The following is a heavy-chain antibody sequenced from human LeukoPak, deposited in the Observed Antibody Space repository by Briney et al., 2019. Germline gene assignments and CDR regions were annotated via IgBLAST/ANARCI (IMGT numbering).Heavy chain of an antibody. J-gene: IGHJ4*02. CDR1: GGTFSSYA. D-gene: IGHD5-18*01. CDR3: AGEGQRGYSYGTIDY. CDR2: IIPIFGTA. Sequence: GASVKVSCKASGGTFSSYAISWVRQAPGQGLEWMGGIIPIFGTANYAQKFQGRVTITADKSTSTAYMELSSLRSEDTAVYYCAGEGQRGYSYGTIDYWGQGTLVTVSS. V-gene: IGHV1-69*06.